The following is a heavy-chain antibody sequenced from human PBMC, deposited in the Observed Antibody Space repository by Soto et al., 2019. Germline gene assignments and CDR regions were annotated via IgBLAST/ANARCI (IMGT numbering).Heavy chain of an antibody. J-gene: IGHJ6*02. Sequence: QVQLVQSGGEVKKPGASVKVSCKTSGYSFTTYGISWARQAPGQGLEWMGWISGYNGNTHYAQKFQGRVSMTTDTSTSTAYMELRSLRSDDTAVYYCAREGPAPYYYYGMDVWGQGTTVTVSS. V-gene: IGHV1-18*01. CDR2: ISGYNGNT. CDR3: AREGPAPYYYYGMDV. CDR1: GYSFTTYG.